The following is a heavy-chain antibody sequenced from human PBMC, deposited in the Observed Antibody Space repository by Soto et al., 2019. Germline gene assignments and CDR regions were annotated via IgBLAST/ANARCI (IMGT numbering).Heavy chain of an antibody. CDR1: GYTFTSYG. D-gene: IGHD3-22*01. Sequence: GASVKVSCKASGYTFTSYGISWVRQAPGQGLEWMGWISAYNGNTNYAQKLQGRVTMTTDTSTSTAYMELRSLRSDDTAVYYCASGVVVITNRYYYYGMDVWGQGTTVTVSS. J-gene: IGHJ6*02. CDR2: ISAYNGNT. CDR3: ASGVVVITNRYYYYGMDV. V-gene: IGHV1-18*01.